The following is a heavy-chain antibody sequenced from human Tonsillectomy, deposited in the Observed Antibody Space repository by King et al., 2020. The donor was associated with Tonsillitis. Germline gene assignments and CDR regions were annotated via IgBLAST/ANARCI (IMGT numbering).Heavy chain of an antibody. J-gene: IGHJ5*02. V-gene: IGHV1-69*01. CDR2: IIPIFSIA. D-gene: IGHD6-13*01. CDR1: GGTFSSYA. Sequence: QLVQSGAEVKKPGSSVKVSCKASGGTFSSYAISWVRQAPGQGREWMGGIIPIFSIANYARKFQGRVTITADEATSTAYMELSSLRSEDTAVYYCARVIAAAGTGLYNWFDPWGQGTLVIVSS. CDR3: ARVIAAAGTGLYNWFDP.